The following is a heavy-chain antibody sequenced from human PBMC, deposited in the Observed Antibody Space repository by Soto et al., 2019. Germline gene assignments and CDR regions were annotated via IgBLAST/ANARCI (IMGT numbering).Heavy chain of an antibody. V-gene: IGHV4-34*12. CDR2: VFHTGNT. J-gene: IGHJ6*02. Sequence: QVHLQQWGAGLLKPSGTLSLTCAVSGGSFSDAFWSWVRQSPGRGLEWIGEVFHTGNTNYNPSLKTRVTLSVDTANNQFSLRLTSATAADSAVYYCARAPRELLAEGPLFLYYYYGLAVWGQGTTVTVSS. CDR1: GGSFSDAF. CDR3: ARAPRELLAEGPLFLYYYYGLAV. D-gene: IGHD1-7*01.